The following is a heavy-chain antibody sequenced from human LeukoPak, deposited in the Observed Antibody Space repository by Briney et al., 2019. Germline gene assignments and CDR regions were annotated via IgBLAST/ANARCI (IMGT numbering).Heavy chain of an antibody. D-gene: IGHD5-24*01. CDR2: IIPIFGIA. CDR3: ARLATTEGPFDY. V-gene: IGHV1-69*04. CDR1: GGTFSSYA. J-gene: IGHJ4*02. Sequence: ASVKVSCKASGGTFSSYAISWVRQAPGQGLEGMGRIIPIFGIANYAQKFQGRVTITADKSTSTAYMELSSLRSEDTAVYYCARLATTEGPFDYWGQGTLVTVSS.